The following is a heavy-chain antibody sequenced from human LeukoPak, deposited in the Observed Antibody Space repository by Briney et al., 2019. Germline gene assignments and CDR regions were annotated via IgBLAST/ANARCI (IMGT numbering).Heavy chain of an antibody. CDR1: GYTFTSYY. J-gene: IGHJ5*02. CDR2: INPSGGST. D-gene: IGHD3-3*01. CDR3: ARVRMPTSDFWSGYYTLHNWFDP. Sequence: GASVKVSCKASGYTFTSYYMHWVRQAPGQGLEWMGIINPSGGSTSYAQKFQGRVTMTRDTSTSTAYMELRSLRSDDTAVYYCARVRMPTSDFWSGYYTLHNWFDPWGQGTLVTVSS. V-gene: IGHV1-46*01.